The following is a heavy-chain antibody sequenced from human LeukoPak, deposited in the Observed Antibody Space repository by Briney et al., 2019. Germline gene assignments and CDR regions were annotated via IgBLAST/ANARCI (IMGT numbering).Heavy chain of an antibody. D-gene: IGHD3-10*01. V-gene: IGHV2-70*17. Sequence: SGPTLVNPTQTLTLTCTFSGFSLSTSGMCVSWIRQPPGKALEWLARIDWDDDKFYSTSPKTRLTISKDTSKNQVVLTMTNVDPVDTATYYCARMYYDSGSRRLDYWGQGTLVTVSS. J-gene: IGHJ4*02. CDR2: IDWDDDK. CDR1: GFSLSTSGMC. CDR3: ARMYYDSGSRRLDY.